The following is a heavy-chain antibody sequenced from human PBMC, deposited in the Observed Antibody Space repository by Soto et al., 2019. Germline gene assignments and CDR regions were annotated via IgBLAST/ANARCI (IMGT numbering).Heavy chain of an antibody. CDR2: IHWNDDN. Sequence: QITLKESGPTLVKPTQTLTLTCTFSGFSLTTSGVGVGWIRQPPGKALEWLAVIHWNDDNHYSPSLKSRLTXTXXTSKNQVVLTMTNMDPVDTATYYCAHRIVGLGLDYWGQGTLVTVSS. CDR3: AHRIVGLGLDY. D-gene: IGHD2-15*01. J-gene: IGHJ4*02. CDR1: GFSLTTSGVG. V-gene: IGHV2-5*01.